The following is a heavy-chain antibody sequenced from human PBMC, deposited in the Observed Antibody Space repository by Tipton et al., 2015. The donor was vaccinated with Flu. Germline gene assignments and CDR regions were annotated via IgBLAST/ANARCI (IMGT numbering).Heavy chain of an antibody. V-gene: IGHV4-38-2*01. J-gene: IGHJ5*02. D-gene: IGHD6-19*01. Sequence: LRLSCAVSGYSISSGFYWAWIRQSPGKGLEWIGSINYSWSTHYNLSLRSRVTMSVDTSKNQFSLKLSSATAADTATYYCAAVAGNGNWFDPWGQGTLVTVSS. CDR2: INYSWST. CDR3: AAVAGNGNWFDP. CDR1: GYSISSGFY.